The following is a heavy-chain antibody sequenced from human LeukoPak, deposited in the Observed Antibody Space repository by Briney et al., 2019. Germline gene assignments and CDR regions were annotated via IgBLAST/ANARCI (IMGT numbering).Heavy chain of an antibody. CDR1: GFTFSSYA. D-gene: IGHD6-19*01. J-gene: IGHJ4*02. CDR3: ARDAGLAVADY. V-gene: IGHV3-23*01. Sequence: GGSLRLSCAASGFTFSSYAMSWVRQARGKGLERVSTISGSGGSTYSSDSVKGRFTISRDNAKNSLYLQMNSLRAEDTAVYYCARDAGLAVADYWGQGTLVTVSS. CDR2: ISGSGGST.